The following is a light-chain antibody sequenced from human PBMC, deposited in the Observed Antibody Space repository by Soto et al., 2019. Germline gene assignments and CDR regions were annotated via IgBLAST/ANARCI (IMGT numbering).Light chain of an antibody. V-gene: IGLV2-14*01. CDR1: TSDVGGYKY. J-gene: IGLJ3*02. CDR2: EVT. Sequence: QSALTQPASVSGSPGQSITISCTGTTSDVGGYKYVSWYQLHPGKALKLIIYEVTNRPSGVSDRFSGSKSDNTASLTISGLQTDDEADYFCSSYTTGSTPWVFGGGTKLTVL. CDR3: SSYTTGSTPWV.